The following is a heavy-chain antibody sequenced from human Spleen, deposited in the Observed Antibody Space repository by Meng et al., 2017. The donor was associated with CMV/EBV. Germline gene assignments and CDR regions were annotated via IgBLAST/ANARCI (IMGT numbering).Heavy chain of an antibody. V-gene: IGHV4-34*01. CDR1: SFSGYY. CDR3: ARGCGARGSTSCYTGWFDP. D-gene: IGHD2-2*02. Sequence: SFSGYYWSWIRQPPGKGLEWIGEINHSGSTNYNPSLKSRVTISVDTSKNQFSLKLSSVTAADTAVYYCARGCGARGSTSCYTGWFDPWGQGTLVTVSS. J-gene: IGHJ5*02. CDR2: INHSGST.